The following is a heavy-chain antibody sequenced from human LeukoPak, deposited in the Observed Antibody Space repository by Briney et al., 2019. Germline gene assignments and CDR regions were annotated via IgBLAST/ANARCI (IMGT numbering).Heavy chain of an antibody. CDR1: GYTFTGYY. CDR2: INPNSGGA. D-gene: IGHD5-24*01. Sequence: GASVTVSCKASGYTFTGYYMHWVRQAPGQGLEWMGWINPNSGGANYAQKFQGRVTMTRDTSISTAYMELSRLRSDDTAVYYCARALGRWLQFTGFYWGQGTLVTVSS. J-gene: IGHJ4*02. CDR3: ARALGRWLQFTGFY. V-gene: IGHV1-2*02.